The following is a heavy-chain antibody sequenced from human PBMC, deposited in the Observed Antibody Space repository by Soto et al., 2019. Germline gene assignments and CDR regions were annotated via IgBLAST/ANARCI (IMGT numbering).Heavy chain of an antibody. Sequence: SETLSLTCTVSGGSISSYYWSWIRQPPGKGLEWIGYIYYSGSTNYNPSLKSRVTISVDTSKNQFSLKLSSVTAADTAVYYCARHVRSSGWPYFDNWGQGTLVTVSS. CDR2: IYYSGST. CDR3: ARHVRSSGWPYFDN. CDR1: GGSISSYY. D-gene: IGHD6-19*01. J-gene: IGHJ4*02. V-gene: IGHV4-59*08.